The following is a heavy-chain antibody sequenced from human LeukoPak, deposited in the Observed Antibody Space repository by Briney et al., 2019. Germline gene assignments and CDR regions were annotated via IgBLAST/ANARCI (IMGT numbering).Heavy chain of an antibody. D-gene: IGHD1-14*01. CDR2: IHSGGNT. CDR3: AKVAGSGWFDP. J-gene: IGHJ5*02. V-gene: IGHV3-53*01. Sequence: GGSLRLSCAASGFIVSANYMTWVRQAPGKWLEWVSVIHSGGNTYYADSMKGRFTISRDNSKNTVYLQMNSLRAEDTAVYYCAKVAGSGWFDPWGQGTLVTVSS. CDR1: GFIVSANY.